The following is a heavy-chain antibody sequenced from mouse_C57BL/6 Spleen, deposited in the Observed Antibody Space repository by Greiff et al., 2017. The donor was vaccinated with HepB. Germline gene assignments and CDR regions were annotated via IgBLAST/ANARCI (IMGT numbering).Heavy chain of an antibody. CDR2: IYPRDGST. D-gene: IGHD1-1*01. CDR1: GYTFTSYD. Sequence: QVQLQQSGPELVKPGASVKLSCKASGYTFTSYDINWVKQRPGQGLEWIGWIYPRDGSTKYNEKFKGKATLTVDTSSSTAYMELHSLTSEDSAVYFCAKSRPYYYGSSYWYFDVWGTGTTVTVSS. CDR3: AKSRPYYYGSSYWYFDV. J-gene: IGHJ1*03. V-gene: IGHV1-85*01.